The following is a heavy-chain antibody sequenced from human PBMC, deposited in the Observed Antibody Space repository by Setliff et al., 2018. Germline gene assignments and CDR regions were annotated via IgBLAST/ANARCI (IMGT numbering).Heavy chain of an antibody. V-gene: IGHV4-34*01. CDR2: INDRGST. D-gene: IGHD3-10*01. Sequence: SETLSLTCAVYGGSFSGYFWSWIRQAPGRGLEWIGEINDRGSTHYNPSLKSRVTISIDTSKNQFSLKLNSVTAADTAIYYCARTYYYASGRSGYYYYYYYMDVWGKGTTVTVSS. CDR3: ARTYYYASGRSGYYYYYYYMDV. J-gene: IGHJ6*03. CDR1: GGSFSGYF.